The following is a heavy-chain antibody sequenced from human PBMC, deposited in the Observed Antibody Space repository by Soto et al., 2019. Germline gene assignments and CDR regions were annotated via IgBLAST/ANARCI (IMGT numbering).Heavy chain of an antibody. J-gene: IGHJ4*02. CDR1: GYTSTSYG. D-gene: IGHD5-12*01. V-gene: IGHV1-18*01. CDR2: ISAYNVNT. CDR3: ARVASPGWDGQHRCYFDY. Sequence: QVQLVQSGAEVKKPGSSVKVSCKASGYTSTSYGISWVRQAPGQGLEWMGWISAYNVNTNYAQKLQGRVTTTTDTSTSTAYMELRSLRSDDTAVYYCARVASPGWDGQHRCYFDYWGQGTLVTVSS.